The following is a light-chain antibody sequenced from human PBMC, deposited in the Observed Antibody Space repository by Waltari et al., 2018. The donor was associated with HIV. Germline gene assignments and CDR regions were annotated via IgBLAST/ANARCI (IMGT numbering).Light chain of an antibody. V-gene: IGKV1-NL1*01. CDR1: QAIANS. J-gene: IGKJ2*01. CDR3: QQYYTTPHT. Sequence: DIQMTQSPSSLSASVGNSVTITCRASQAIANSLAWYQQKPGKAPKLLVYVASRLERGVPSRFSGSGSGTDYILTISSLQPEDFATYYCQQYYTTPHTFGQGTKLEIK. CDR2: VAS.